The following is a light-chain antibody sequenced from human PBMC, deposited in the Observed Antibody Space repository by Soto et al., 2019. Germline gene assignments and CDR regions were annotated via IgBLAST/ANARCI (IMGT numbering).Light chain of an antibody. CDR1: SGSVSTGHF. J-gene: IGLJ3*02. V-gene: IGLV8-61*01. CDR3: VLYMGNGISV. Sequence: QTVVTQEPSFSVSPGGTVTLTCGLNSGSVSTGHFPSWYQQTPGRAPRTLIYTTNTLSSGVPDRFSGSILGNKAALTITGAQADDECDYYCVLYMGNGISVFGGGTKVTVL. CDR2: TTN.